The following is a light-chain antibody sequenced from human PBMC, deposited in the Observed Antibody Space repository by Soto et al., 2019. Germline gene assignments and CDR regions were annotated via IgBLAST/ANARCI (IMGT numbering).Light chain of an antibody. V-gene: IGKV3-15*01. CDR1: QSVSSN. CDR2: DTS. CDR3: QQYNNWPPYT. Sequence: EIVMTQSPATLSVSPGERVTLPCRASQSVSSNLAWYQQKPGQPPRLLIYDTSTRATGVPARFSGSGSGTEFTLTISSLQSEDFAVYYCQQYNNWPPYTFGQGTRLEIK. J-gene: IGKJ5*01.